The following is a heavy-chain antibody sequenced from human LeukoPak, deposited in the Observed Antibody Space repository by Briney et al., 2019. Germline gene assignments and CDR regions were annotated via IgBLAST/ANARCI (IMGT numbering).Heavy chain of an antibody. Sequence: PSETLSLTCAVSGGSISSTNWWSWVRQPPGKGREWIGEVFHSGSTNYNPSLKSRVTMSVDKSKNQFSLNLRSVTAADTAVYYCARGSGSYDCWGQGTLVTVSS. J-gene: IGHJ4*02. D-gene: IGHD3-10*01. CDR2: VFHSGST. CDR3: ARGSGSYDC. CDR1: GGSISSTNW. V-gene: IGHV4-4*02.